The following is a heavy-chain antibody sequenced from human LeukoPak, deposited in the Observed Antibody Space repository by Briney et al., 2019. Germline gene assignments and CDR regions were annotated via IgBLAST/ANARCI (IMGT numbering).Heavy chain of an antibody. D-gene: IGHD3-10*01. CDR2: ISGSGGST. Sequence: QPGGTLRLSCAASGFTFSSYGMSWVRQAPGKGLEWVSAISGSGGSTYYADSVKGRFTISRDNSKNTLYLQMNSLRAEDTAVYYCAKRPGEESDYYYYYMDVWGKGTTVTVSS. CDR3: AKRPGEESDYYYYYMDV. V-gene: IGHV3-23*01. CDR1: GFTFSSYG. J-gene: IGHJ6*03.